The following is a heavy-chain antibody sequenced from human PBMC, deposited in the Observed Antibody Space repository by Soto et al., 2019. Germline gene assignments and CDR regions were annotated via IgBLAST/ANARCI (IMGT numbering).Heavy chain of an antibody. J-gene: IGHJ6*03. CDR2: IYYSGST. CDR1: GGSLSSYY. CDR3: ARTRIDDYYYYYMDV. D-gene: IGHD3-3*02. Sequence: ASETLSLTCPVSGGSLSSYYWSWIRQPPGKGLEWIGYIYYSGSTNYNPSLKSRVTISVDTSKNQFSLKLSSVTAADTAVYYCARTRIDDYYYYYMDVWGKGTTVTVSS. V-gene: IGHV4-59*01.